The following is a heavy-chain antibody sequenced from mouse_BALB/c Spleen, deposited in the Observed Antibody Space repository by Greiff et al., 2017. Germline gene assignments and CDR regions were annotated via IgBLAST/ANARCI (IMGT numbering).Heavy chain of an antibody. V-gene: IGHV1-74*01. CDR2: IHPSDSET. D-gene: IGHD1-1*01. J-gene: IGHJ3*01. Sequence: QVQLKQPGAELVKPGASVKLSCKASGYTFTSYWMHWVKQRPGQGLEWIGMIHPSDSETRLNQKFKDKATLTVDKSSSTAYMQLSSPTSDDSAVYYCAREGEGSNPLFAYWGQGTLVTVSA. CDR3: AREGEGSNPLFAY. CDR1: GYTFTSYW.